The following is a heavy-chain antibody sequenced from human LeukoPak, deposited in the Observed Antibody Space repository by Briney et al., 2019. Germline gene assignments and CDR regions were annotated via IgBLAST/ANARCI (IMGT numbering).Heavy chain of an antibody. J-gene: IGHJ6*04. CDR2: ISYDGSNK. CDR3: ARDHTYYYGSGSLNNYGMDV. V-gene: IGHV3-30-3*01. Sequence: GGSLRLSCAASGFTFSSYAMHWVRQAPGKGLEWVAVISYDGSNKYYADSVKGRFTISRDNSRNTLYLQMNSLRAEDTAVYYCARDHTYYYGSGSLNNYGMDVWGKGTTVTVSS. D-gene: IGHD3-10*01. CDR1: GFTFSSYA.